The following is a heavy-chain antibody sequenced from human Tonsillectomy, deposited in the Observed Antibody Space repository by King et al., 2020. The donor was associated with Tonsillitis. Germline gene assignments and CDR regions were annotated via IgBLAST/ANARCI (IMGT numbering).Heavy chain of an antibody. J-gene: IGHJ4*02. CDR3: ARVRGTTVNTTGTYFDY. CDR2: ISSSSSYI. D-gene: IGHD4-17*01. CDR1: GFTFSSYS. Sequence: VQLVESGGGLVKPGGSLRLSCAASGFTFSSYSMNWVRQAPGKGLEWVSFISSSSSYIYYADSVKGRFTISRDNAKNSLYLQMNSLRAEDTAVYYCARVRGTTVNTTGTYFDYWGQGTLVTVSS. V-gene: IGHV3-21*01.